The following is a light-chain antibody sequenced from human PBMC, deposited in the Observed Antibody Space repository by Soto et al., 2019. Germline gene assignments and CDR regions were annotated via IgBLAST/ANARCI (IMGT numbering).Light chain of an antibody. CDR3: QQYGSSLTWT. Sequence: EFVLTQSPGTVSLSPGERVTLSCRASQSVISNYLAWYQQRPGQAPTLLIYAASSRATGIPDRFSGSGSGTDFTLSISSLEPEDFAVYYCQQYGSSLTWTFGQGTKVEMK. V-gene: IGKV3-20*01. CDR1: QSVISNY. J-gene: IGKJ1*01. CDR2: AAS.